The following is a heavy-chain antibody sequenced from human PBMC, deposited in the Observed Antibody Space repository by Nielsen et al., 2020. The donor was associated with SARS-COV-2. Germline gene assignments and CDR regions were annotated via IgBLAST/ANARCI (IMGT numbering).Heavy chain of an antibody. CDR1: GGTFSSYA. CDR3: ARDWGDGYNNNNWFDP. D-gene: IGHD5-24*01. J-gene: IGHJ5*02. CDR2: ISAYNGNT. V-gene: IGHV1-18*01. Sequence: ASVKVSCKASGGTFSSYAISWVRQAPGQGLEWMGWISAYNGNTNYAQKLQGRVTMTTDTSTSTAYMELRSLRSDDTAVYYCARDWGDGYNNNNWFDPWGQGTLVTVSS.